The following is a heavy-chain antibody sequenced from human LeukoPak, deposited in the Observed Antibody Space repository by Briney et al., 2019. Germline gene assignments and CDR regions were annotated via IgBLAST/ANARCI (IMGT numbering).Heavy chain of an antibody. J-gene: IGHJ4*02. CDR2: IASDGSST. D-gene: IGHD4-23*01. CDR1: GFTFSSYW. CDR3: ARGRPHGNDY. V-gene: IGHV3-74*01. Sequence: GGSLRLSCAASGFTFSSYWMNWVRQSPGKGLVWVSRIASDGSSTTYADSVKGRFSISRDNAKNTLYLQMNSPRVEDTAVYYCARGRPHGNDYWGQGTLVTVSS.